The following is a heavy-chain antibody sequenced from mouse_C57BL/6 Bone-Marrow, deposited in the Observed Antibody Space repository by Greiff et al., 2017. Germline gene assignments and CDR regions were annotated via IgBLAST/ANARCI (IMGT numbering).Heavy chain of an antibody. CDR1: GFNIKDYY. CDR2: IDPEDGDT. J-gene: IGHJ3*01. Sequence: VQLQQSGAELVRPGASVKLSCTASGFNIKDYYMHWVKQRPEQGLEWIGRIDPEDGDTEYDPKFQGKATMTADTSSNTAYLQLSSLTSEDTAVYYCTPICYYGSSPAYWGQGTLVTVSA. CDR3: TPICYYGSSPAY. V-gene: IGHV14-1*01. D-gene: IGHD1-1*01.